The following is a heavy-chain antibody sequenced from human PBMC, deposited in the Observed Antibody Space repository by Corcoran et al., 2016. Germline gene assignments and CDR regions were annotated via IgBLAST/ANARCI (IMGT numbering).Heavy chain of an antibody. CDR3: AREDYDSSGRAGY. V-gene: IGHV3-53*01. J-gene: IGHJ4*02. D-gene: IGHD3-22*01. CDR1: GFTVSSNY. Sequence: EVQLVESGGGLIQPGGSLRLSCAASGFTVSSNYMSWVRQAPGKGLEWVSVIYSGGSTYYADSVKGRFTTSRDNSKNTLYLQMNSLRAEDTAVYDCAREDYDSSGRAGYWGQGTLVTVSS. CDR2: IYSGGST.